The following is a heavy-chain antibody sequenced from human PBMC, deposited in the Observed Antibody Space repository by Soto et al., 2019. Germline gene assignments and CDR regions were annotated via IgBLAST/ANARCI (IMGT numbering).Heavy chain of an antibody. CDR2: IMPFFGSG. CDR1: RGTFTNYA. Sequence: ASVKVSCKALRGTFTNYAFSWVRQAPGQGLEWMGGIMPFFGSGNYAQKFQGRINITADESTSSVYLELTSLRSEDTAVYYCARDRAGYYSHFVYWGQGTLVTVSS. V-gene: IGHV1-69*13. J-gene: IGHJ4*02. CDR3: ARDRAGYYSHFVY. D-gene: IGHD3-22*01.